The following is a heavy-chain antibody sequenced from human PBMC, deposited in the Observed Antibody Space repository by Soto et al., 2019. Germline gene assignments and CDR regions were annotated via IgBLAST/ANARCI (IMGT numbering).Heavy chain of an antibody. Sequence: QVQLVQSGAEVEKPGSSVKVSCKASGGTFSSYAISWVRQAPGQGLEWMGGIIPIFGTANYAQKFQGRVMITANESTSTAYMELSSLRSEDTAVYYCASHPSDYYYYGMDVWGQGTTVTVSS. CDR1: GGTFSSYA. D-gene: IGHD2-2*01. V-gene: IGHV1-69*12. J-gene: IGHJ6*02. CDR2: IIPIFGTA. CDR3: ASHPSDYYYYGMDV.